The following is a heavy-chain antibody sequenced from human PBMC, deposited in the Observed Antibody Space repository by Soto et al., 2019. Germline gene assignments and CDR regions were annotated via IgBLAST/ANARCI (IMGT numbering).Heavy chain of an antibody. CDR3: ARRGYSGYDLDY. D-gene: IGHD5-12*01. J-gene: IGHJ4*02. CDR2: IYYSGST. Sequence: SETLSLTCTVSGGSISSYYWSWIRQPPGKGLEWIGYIYYSGSTNYNPSLKSRVTISVDTSKNQFSLKLSSVTAADTAVYYCARRGYSGYDLDYWGQGTLVTVSS. V-gene: IGHV4-59*08. CDR1: GGSISSYY.